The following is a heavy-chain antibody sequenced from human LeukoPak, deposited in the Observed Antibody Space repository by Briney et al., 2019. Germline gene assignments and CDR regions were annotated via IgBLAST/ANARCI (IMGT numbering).Heavy chain of an antibody. CDR1: GASVSSASYY. D-gene: IGHD6-25*01. V-gene: IGHV4-61*01. J-gene: IGHJ4*02. CDR2: IYYSGST. Sequence: SETLSLTCTVSGASVSSASYYWTWIRQPPGKGLEWIGYIYYSGSTNYNPSLKSRITLSVDTSKNQFSLSLSSVTAADTAVYYCARETPYTSGLSTFDYWGQGTLVTVSS. CDR3: ARETPYTSGLSTFDY.